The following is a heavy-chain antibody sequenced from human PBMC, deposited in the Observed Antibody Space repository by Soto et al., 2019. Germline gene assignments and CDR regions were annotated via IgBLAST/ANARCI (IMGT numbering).Heavy chain of an antibody. D-gene: IGHD1-26*01. Sequence: QVQLVQSGPEVKKPGASVKVSCKTSGYTFINYGISWVRQAPGQGLEWMGWINPDNGNTNFAQRHQGRVTMTADRSTRTAYMELRSLRVDDTAMYYCARVGGAVVTADYWGQGTLVTVSS. J-gene: IGHJ4*02. CDR2: INPDNGNT. CDR1: GYTFINYG. V-gene: IGHV1-18*01. CDR3: ARVGGAVVTADY.